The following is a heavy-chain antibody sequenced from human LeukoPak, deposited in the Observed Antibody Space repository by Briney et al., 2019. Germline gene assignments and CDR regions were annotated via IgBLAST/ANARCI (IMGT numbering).Heavy chain of an antibody. V-gene: IGHV1-2*04. J-gene: IGHJ4*02. CDR2: ISPNSGGT. CDR1: GYTFIAYF. Sequence: ASVKVSCKASGYTFIAYFMHWVRQAPGQGLEWMGWISPNSGGTKYAPKFQGWVTMTRDTSISTAYMELNRLRSDDTAVYYCVRDPWVGAKPYSFDYWGQGTLVTVSS. D-gene: IGHD1-26*01. CDR3: VRDPWVGAKPYSFDY.